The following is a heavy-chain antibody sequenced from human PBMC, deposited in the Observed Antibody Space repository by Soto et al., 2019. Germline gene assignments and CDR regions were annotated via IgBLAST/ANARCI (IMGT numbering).Heavy chain of an antibody. D-gene: IGHD3-16*01. CDR3: ARWGLYYYGMDV. CDR1: GGSISSYY. V-gene: IGHV4-59*01. Sequence: SETLSLTCTVSGGSISSYYWSWIRQPPGKGLEWIGYIYYSGSTNYNPSLKSRVTISVDTSKNQFSLKLSSVTAADTAVYYCARWGLYYYGMDVWGQGTTVTVSS. J-gene: IGHJ6*02. CDR2: IYYSGST.